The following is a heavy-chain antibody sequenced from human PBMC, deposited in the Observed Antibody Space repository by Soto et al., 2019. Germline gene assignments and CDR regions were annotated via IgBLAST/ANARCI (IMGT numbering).Heavy chain of an antibody. CDR2: IWYDGSNE. D-gene: IGHD3-10*01. J-gene: IGHJ4*02. V-gene: IGHV3-33*01. CDR3: ARDSYPKFGALFY. Sequence: QVQLVESGGGVVQPGRSLRLSCEASGLTLTSYGVHWVRQAPGKGLEWVALIWYDGSNEYYADSVKGRFTISRDNSKNMFFLQMNSLRAEDTAVYYCARDSYPKFGALFYWGQGTLVTVSS. CDR1: GLTLTSYG.